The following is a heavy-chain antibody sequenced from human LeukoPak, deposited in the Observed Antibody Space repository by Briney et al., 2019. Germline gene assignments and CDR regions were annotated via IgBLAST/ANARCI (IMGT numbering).Heavy chain of an antibody. J-gene: IGHJ5*02. CDR2: ISGSGGST. V-gene: IGHV3-23*01. CDR1: GFTFSSYA. Sequence: TGGSLRLSCAASGFTFSSYAMSWVRQAPGKGLEWVSAISGSGGSTYYADSVKGRFTISRDNSKNTLYLQMNSLRAGDTAVYYCARGKRYSSSWFYNRFDPWGQGTLVTVSS. D-gene: IGHD6-13*01. CDR3: ARGKRYSSSWFYNRFDP.